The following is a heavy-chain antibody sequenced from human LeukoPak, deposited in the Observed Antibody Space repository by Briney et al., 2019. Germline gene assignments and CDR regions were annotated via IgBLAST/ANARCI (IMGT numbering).Heavy chain of an antibody. D-gene: IGHD5-12*01. J-gene: IGHJ3*02. CDR2: IYHSGST. V-gene: IGHV4-30-2*01. Sequence: PSETLSLTCAVSGGSISSGGYSWSWVRQPPGEVLEWVGYIYHSGSTEYKPSPQSLVTISLDRSKNQFSLKLSSMTAADTAVYYCASGNTGYDRDSFDIWGQGTMVTVSS. CDR1: GGSISSGGYS. CDR3: ASGNTGYDRDSFDI.